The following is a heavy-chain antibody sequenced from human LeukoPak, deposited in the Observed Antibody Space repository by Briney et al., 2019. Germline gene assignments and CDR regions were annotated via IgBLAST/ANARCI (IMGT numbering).Heavy chain of an antibody. J-gene: IGHJ4*02. V-gene: IGHV4-34*01. CDR3: ARGDKSYGSFDY. D-gene: IGHD5-18*01. Sequence: PSETLSLTCAVYGGSFSGYYWSWIRQPPGKGLEWIGEINPSGSTNYNPSLKSRVTISVDTSKNQFSLKLSSVTAADTAVYYCARGDKSYGSFDYWGQGTLVTVSS. CDR1: GGSFSGYY. CDR2: INPSGST.